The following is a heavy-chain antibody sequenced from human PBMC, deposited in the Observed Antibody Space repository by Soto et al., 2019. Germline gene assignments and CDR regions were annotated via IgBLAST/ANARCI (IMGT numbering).Heavy chain of an antibody. D-gene: IGHD6-13*01. J-gene: IGHJ5*02. CDR3: ARDRGSDSSSWFGRGPNWFDP. CDR1: GGTFSSYA. V-gene: IGHV1-69*01. Sequence: QVQLVQSGAEVKKPGSSVKVSCKASGGTFSSYAISWVRQAPGQGLEWMGGIIPIFGTANYAQKFQGRVTITADESTSTADMELSSLRSEDTAVYYCARDRGSDSSSWFGRGPNWFDPWGQGTLVTVSS. CDR2: IIPIFGTA.